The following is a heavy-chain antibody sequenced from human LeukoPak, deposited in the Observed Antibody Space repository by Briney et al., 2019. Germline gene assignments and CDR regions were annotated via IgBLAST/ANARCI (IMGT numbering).Heavy chain of an antibody. Sequence: SETLSLTCAVYGGSFSGYYWSWIRQPPGKGLEWIGYIYYSGSTYYNPSLKSRVTISVDTSKNQFSLKLSSVTAADTAVYYCARLFDYWGQGTLVTVSS. D-gene: IGHD3-10*02. CDR1: GGSFSGYY. V-gene: IGHV4-34*09. CDR3: ARLFDY. CDR2: IYYSGST. J-gene: IGHJ4*02.